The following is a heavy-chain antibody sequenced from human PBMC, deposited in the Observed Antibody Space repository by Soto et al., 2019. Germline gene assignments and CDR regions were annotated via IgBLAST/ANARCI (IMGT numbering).Heavy chain of an antibody. CDR1: GFSLSTSGVG. CDR3: AHSRCGGDCLQSYSSHYYYGMDV. D-gene: IGHD2-21*02. Sequence: QITLKESGPTLVRPTQTLTLTCTFSGFSLSTSGVGVGWIRQPPGKALEWLALIYWDDDKRYSPSLKSRLTITHDTSKNQEVLTMTNMDPVDTATYYCAHSRCGGDCLQSYSSHYYYGMDVWGQGTTVTVSS. V-gene: IGHV2-5*02. J-gene: IGHJ6*02. CDR2: IYWDDDK.